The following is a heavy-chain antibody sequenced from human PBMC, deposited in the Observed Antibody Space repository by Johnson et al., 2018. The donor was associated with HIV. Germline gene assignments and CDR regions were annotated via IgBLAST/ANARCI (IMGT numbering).Heavy chain of an antibody. J-gene: IGHJ3*02. Sequence: VQLVESGGVVVQPGGSLRLSCAASGFTFDDYAMHWVRQAPGKGLEWVSLISWDGGSTYYADSVKGRFTISRDNSKNTLYLQMNSLRAEDTAVYYCAREGPPRACDMWGQGTMVTVSS. V-gene: IGHV3-43D*03. CDR3: AREGPPRACDM. CDR1: GFTFDDYA. CDR2: ISWDGGST.